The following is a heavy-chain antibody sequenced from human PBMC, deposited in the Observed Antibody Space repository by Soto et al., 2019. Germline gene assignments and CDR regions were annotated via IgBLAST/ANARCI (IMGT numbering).Heavy chain of an antibody. D-gene: IGHD3-3*01. CDR1: GGTFSSYA. CDR3: ARAITIFGVAPTHYYYYGMDV. J-gene: IGHJ6*02. CDR2: ISAYNGNT. V-gene: IGHV1-18*01. Sequence: ASVKVSCKASGGTFSSYAISWVRQAPGQGLEWMGWISAYNGNTNYAQKLQGRVTMTTDTSTSTAYMELRSLRSDDTAVYYCARAITIFGVAPTHYYYYGMDVWGQGTTVTVSS.